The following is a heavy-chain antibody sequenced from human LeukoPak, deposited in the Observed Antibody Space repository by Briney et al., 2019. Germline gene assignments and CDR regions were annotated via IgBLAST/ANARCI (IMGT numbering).Heavy chain of an antibody. J-gene: IGHJ5*02. Sequence: SETLSLTCTVSGGSISSSSYYWGWIRQPPGKGLEWIGCIYYSGSTYYNPSLKSRVTISVDTSTNQFSLKLSSVTAADTAVYYCARGYYYGSGSYYSHWFDPWGQGTLVTVSS. D-gene: IGHD3-10*01. CDR2: IYYSGST. V-gene: IGHV4-39*07. CDR1: GGSISSSSYY. CDR3: ARGYYYGSGSYYSHWFDP.